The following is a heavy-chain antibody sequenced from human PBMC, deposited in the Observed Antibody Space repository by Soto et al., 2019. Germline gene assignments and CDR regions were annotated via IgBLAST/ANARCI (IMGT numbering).Heavy chain of an antibody. CDR1: GGSISSSSYY. CDR2: IYYSGST. D-gene: IGHD4-17*01. CDR3: ARHRPTVVRASYYFDY. V-gene: IGHV4-39*01. J-gene: IGHJ4*02. Sequence: PSETLSLTCTVSGGSISSSSYYWGWIRQPPGRGLEWIGSIYYSGSTYYNPSLKSRVTISVDTSKNQFSLKLSSVTAADTAVYYCARHRPTVVRASYYFDYWGQGTLVTVSS.